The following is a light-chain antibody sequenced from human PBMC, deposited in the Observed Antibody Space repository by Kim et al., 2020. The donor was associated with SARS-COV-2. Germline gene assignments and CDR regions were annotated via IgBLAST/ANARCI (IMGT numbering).Light chain of an antibody. J-gene: IGLJ3*02. Sequence: QTATPPCTGNSNNVGDEGAAWLQQHQGRPPKLLTYRNNNRPSGISDRFSASRSGNTASLTISGLQPEDETEYYCSAWDSSLSAWVFGGGTQLTVL. CDR2: RNN. CDR1: SNNVGDEG. V-gene: IGLV10-54*04. CDR3: SAWDSSLSAWV.